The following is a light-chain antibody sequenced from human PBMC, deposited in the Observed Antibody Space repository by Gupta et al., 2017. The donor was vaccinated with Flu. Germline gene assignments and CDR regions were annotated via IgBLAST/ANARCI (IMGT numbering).Light chain of an antibody. CDR1: QGISSY. V-gene: IGKV1-9*01. J-gene: IGKJ2*01. CDR2: AAS. CDR3: QHLNSSPRT. Sequence: PSFLSASVGDRVTITGRASQGISSYLAWYQQKPGKAPKLLIYAASTLQSGVPSRFSGSGSGTEFTLTISSLQPEDFATYYCQHLNSSPRTFGQGTKVDIK.